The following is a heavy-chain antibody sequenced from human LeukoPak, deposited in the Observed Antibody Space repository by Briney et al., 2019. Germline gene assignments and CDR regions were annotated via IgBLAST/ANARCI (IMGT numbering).Heavy chain of an antibody. J-gene: IGHJ4*02. D-gene: IGHD3-10*01. CDR1: GFTFGDYA. V-gene: IGHV3-49*03. CDR3: TIEPSYYFGSGSSK. Sequence: PGRSLRLSCTASGFTFGDYAMSWYRQAPGKGLEWVGFIRSKAFGETREYAASVKGRSTISRDDSRSIAYVQMNSLKTEDTAVYYCTIEPSYYFGSGSSKWGQGTLVIVSS. CDR2: IRSKAFGETR.